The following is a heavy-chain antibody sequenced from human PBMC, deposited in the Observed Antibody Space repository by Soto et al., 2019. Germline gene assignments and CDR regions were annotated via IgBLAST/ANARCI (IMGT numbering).Heavy chain of an antibody. D-gene: IGHD1-26*01. CDR1: GFTFSSYA. Sequence: EVQLLESGGGLVQPGGSLRLSCAASGFTFSSYAMRWVRQAPVKGLEWVSAISGSGDSTYYADSVKGRFTISRDNSKNTLYRQMNSLRAEDTAVYYCARRGSGSYDYWGQGTLVTVSS. CDR2: ISGSGDST. J-gene: IGHJ4*02. CDR3: ARRGSGSYDY. V-gene: IGHV3-23*01.